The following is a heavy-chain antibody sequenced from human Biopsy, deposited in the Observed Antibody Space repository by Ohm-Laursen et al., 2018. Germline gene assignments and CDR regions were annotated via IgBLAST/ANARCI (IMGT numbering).Heavy chain of an antibody. V-gene: IGHV1-46*01. CDR3: ARNTGWYGDLYYFDY. D-gene: IGHD6-19*01. Sequence: ASVKVSCKASGYSFTSYYMHWVRQAPGQGLEWMGMINTSGSTTSYPQIFQGRVTMTRDTSKSTVYMELSSLRSADTAVYFCARNTGWYGDLYYFDYWGQGTLVTVSS. CDR1: GYSFTSYY. CDR2: INTSGSTT. J-gene: IGHJ4*02.